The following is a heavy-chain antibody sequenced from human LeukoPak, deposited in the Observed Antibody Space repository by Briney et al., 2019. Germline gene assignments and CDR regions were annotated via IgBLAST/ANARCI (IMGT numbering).Heavy chain of an antibody. CDR3: AKAKQWLYFDY. CDR2: ISSSSYI. V-gene: IGHV3-21*04. Sequence: PGGSLRLSCAASGFTFSSYSMNWVRQAPGKGLEWVSSISSSSYIYYADSVKGRFTISRDNSKNTLYLQMNSLRAEDTAVYYCAKAKQWLYFDYWGQGTLVTVSS. J-gene: IGHJ4*02. D-gene: IGHD6-19*01. CDR1: GFTFSSYS.